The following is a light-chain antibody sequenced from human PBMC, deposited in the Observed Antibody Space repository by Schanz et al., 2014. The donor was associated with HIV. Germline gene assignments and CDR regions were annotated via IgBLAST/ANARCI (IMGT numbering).Light chain of an antibody. CDR2: EVT. Sequence: QSALTQPPSASGSPGQSVTISCTGTSSDVGGYNYVSWYQQQPGKTPKLIIYEVTKRPSGVPDRFSGSKSGNTASLTVSGLQAEDEADYYCSSYVDTYSVVFGGGTKLTVL. CDR1: SSDVGGYNY. V-gene: IGLV2-8*01. J-gene: IGLJ2*01. CDR3: SSYVDTYSVV.